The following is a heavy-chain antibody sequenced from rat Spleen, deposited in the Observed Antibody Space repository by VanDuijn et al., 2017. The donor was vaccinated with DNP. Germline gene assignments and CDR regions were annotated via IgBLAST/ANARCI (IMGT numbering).Heavy chain of an antibody. J-gene: IGHJ2*01. CDR3: TRGRGSEDY. Sequence: EVQLVESDGGLVQPGRSLKLSCAASGFTFNDYYMAWVRQVPTKGLEWVASISNTGDNTYYSDSVKGRFSLSRDNAKSTLYLQMNSLRSEDTATYYCTRGRGSEDYWGQGVMVTVSS. CDR1: GFTFNDYY. D-gene: IGHD4-1*01. V-gene: IGHV5-25*01. CDR2: ISNTGDNT.